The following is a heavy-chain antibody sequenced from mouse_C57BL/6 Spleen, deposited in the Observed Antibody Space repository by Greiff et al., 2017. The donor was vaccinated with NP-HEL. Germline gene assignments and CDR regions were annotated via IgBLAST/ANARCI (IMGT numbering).Heavy chain of an antibody. Sequence: EVMLVESGGDLVKPGGSLKLSCAASGFTFSSYGMSWVRQTPDKRLEWVATISSGGSYTYYPDSVKGRFTISRDNAKNTLYLQMSSLKSEDTAMYYCARRDTTVVAFDYWGQGTTLTVSS. V-gene: IGHV5-6*02. D-gene: IGHD1-1*01. J-gene: IGHJ2*01. CDR2: ISSGGSYT. CDR3: ARRDTTVVAFDY. CDR1: GFTFSSYG.